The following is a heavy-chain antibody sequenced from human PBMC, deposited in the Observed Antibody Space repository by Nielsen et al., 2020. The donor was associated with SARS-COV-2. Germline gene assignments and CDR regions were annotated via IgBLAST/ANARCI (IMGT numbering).Heavy chain of an antibody. V-gene: IGHV4-4*02. J-gene: IGHJ3*02. CDR2: IYHSGST. Sequence: SETLSLTCAVSGGSISSSNWWSWVRQPPGKGLEWIGEIYHSGSTNYNPSLKSRVTISVDKSKNQFSLKLSSVTAADTAVYYCARDHRQGFLEWLGAFDIWGQGTMVTVSS. CDR3: ARDHRQGFLEWLGAFDI. CDR1: GGSISSSNW. D-gene: IGHD3-3*01.